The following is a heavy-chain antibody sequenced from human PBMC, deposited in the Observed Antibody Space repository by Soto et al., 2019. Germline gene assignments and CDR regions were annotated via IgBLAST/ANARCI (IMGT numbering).Heavy chain of an antibody. Sequence: PGRSLRLSSSAFGFTFSSYWMSRVRQTPWKGLEWVANIKQDGSEKYYVDSVKGRFTISRDNSKNTLDLQMNSLRAEDTAVYYCAKVVAARRKDIGGYYYYGMDVWGQGTTVTVSS. J-gene: IGHJ6*01. CDR3: AKVVAARRKDIGGYYYYGMDV. D-gene: IGHD6-6*01. CDR1: GFTFSSYW. CDR2: IKQDGSEK. V-gene: IGHV3-7*03.